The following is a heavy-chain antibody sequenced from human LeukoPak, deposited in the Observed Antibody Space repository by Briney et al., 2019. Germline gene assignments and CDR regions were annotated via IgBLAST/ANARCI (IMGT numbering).Heavy chain of an antibody. D-gene: IGHD3-22*01. J-gene: IGHJ4*02. CDR2: INPNSGGT. V-gene: IGHV1-2*06. Sequence: ASVKVSCKASGYTFTGYYMHWVRQAPGQGLEWMGRINPNSGGTNYAQKFQGRVTMTRDTSISTAYMELSRLRSDDTAVYYYARAFYYDSSSHFDYWGQGTLVTVSS. CDR1: GYTFTGYY. CDR3: ARAFYYDSSSHFDY.